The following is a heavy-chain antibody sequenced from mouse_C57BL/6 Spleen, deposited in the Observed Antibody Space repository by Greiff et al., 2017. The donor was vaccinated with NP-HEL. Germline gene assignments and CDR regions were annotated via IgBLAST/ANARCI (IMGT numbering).Heavy chain of an antibody. CDR2: IYPGDGDT. D-gene: IGHD2-1*01. J-gene: IGHJ2*01. CDR1: GYAFSSSW. V-gene: IGHV1-82*01. CDR3: AREIYGNYEGYYFDY. Sequence: VKLQESGPELVKPGASVKISCKASGYAFSSSWMNWVKQRPGKGLEWIGRIYPGDGDTNYNGKFKGKATLTADKSSSTAYMQLSSLTSEDSAVYFCAREIYGNYEGYYFDYWGQGTTLTVSS.